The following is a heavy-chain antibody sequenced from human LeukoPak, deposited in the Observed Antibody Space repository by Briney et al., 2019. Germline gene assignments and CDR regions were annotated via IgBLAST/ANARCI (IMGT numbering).Heavy chain of an antibody. CDR2: ISYDGSNK. V-gene: IGHV3-30-3*01. D-gene: IGHD1-26*01. CDR1: GFTFSSYA. Sequence: VGSLRLSCAASGFTFSSYAMHWVRQAPGKGLEWVAVISYDGSNKYYADSVKGRFTISRDNSKNTLYLQMNSLRAEDTAVYYCARAEWELLGQVEYWGQGTLVTVSS. CDR3: ARAEWELLGQVEY. J-gene: IGHJ4*02.